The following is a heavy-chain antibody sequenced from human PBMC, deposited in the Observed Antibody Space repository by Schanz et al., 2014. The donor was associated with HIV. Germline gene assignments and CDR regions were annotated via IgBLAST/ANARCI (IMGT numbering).Heavy chain of an antibody. Sequence: DVQILESGGGLVQPGGSLRLSCAASGFTFSSYAMIWVRQAPGKGLEWVSTISGSGGNTYFTDSVKGRFTVSRDNSKNTLYRQMNSLRAEDTAVYYCAKDRLSPSGTYPYGMDVGGQGPTVTVSS. CDR2: ISGSGGNT. D-gene: IGHD3-10*01. CDR1: GFTFSSYA. J-gene: IGHJ6*02. V-gene: IGHV3-23*01. CDR3: AKDRLSPSGTYPYGMDV.